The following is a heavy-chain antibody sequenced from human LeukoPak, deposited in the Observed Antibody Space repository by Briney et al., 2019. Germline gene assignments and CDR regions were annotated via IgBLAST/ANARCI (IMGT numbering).Heavy chain of an antibody. D-gene: IGHD6-25*01. Sequence: GGSLRLSCAASGFTFSSYWMSWVRQAPGKGLEWVANIKQDGSEKYYVDSVKGRFTISRDNAKNSLYLQMNSLRAEDTALYYCAKGSGYRSGYFDYWGQGTLVTVSS. J-gene: IGHJ4*02. CDR3: AKGSGYRSGYFDY. V-gene: IGHV3-7*03. CDR1: GFTFSSYW. CDR2: IKQDGSEK.